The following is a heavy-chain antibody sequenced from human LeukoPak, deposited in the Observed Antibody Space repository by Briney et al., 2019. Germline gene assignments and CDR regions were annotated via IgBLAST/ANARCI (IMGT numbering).Heavy chain of an antibody. CDR1: GGSFSGYY. D-gene: IGHD3-16*01. CDR3: ARLRGWAYYYYMDV. V-gene: IGHV4-34*01. J-gene: IGHJ6*03. CDR2: INHSGST. Sequence: TPSETLSLTCAVYGGSFSGYYWSWIRQPPGKGLEWIGEINHSGSTNYNPSLKSRVTISVDTSKNQFSLKLSSVTAADTAVYYCARLRGWAYYYYMDVWGKGTTVTVSS.